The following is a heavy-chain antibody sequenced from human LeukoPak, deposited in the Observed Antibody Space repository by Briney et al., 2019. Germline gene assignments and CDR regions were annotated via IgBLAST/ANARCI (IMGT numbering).Heavy chain of an antibody. CDR1: GGSISSGSYY. D-gene: IGHD3-3*01. V-gene: IGHV4-61*02. CDR2: IYTSGST. CDR3: ARTGRPYDFWSGYDFDY. Sequence: SQTLSLTCTVSGGSISSGSYYWSWIRQPAGKGLEWIGRIYTSGSTNYNPSLKSLVTISVDTSKNQFPLKLSSVTAADTAVYYCARTGRPYDFWSGYDFDYWGQGTLVTVSS. J-gene: IGHJ4*02.